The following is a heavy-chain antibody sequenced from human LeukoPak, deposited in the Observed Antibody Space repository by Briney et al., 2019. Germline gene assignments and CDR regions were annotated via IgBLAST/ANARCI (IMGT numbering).Heavy chain of an antibody. CDR2: ISSSSYYI. CDR1: GFTFSSYT. D-gene: IGHD3-16*02. V-gene: IGHV3-21*04. Sequence: GGSLRLSCAASGFTFSSYTMNWVRQAPGKGLEWVSSISSSSYYIYYADSVKGRFTVSRDNAKNSLYLQMNSLRAEDAAVYYCARNRVRYDYWGQGTLVTVSS. J-gene: IGHJ4*02. CDR3: ARNRVRYDY.